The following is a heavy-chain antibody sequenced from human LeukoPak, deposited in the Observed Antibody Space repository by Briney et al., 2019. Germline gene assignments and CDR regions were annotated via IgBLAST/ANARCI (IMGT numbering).Heavy chain of an antibody. D-gene: IGHD6-19*01. CDR3: ATYSSGWFDY. J-gene: IGHJ4*02. CDR2: IIPILGIA. Sequence: GASVKVSCKASGGTFSSYTISWVRQAPGQGFEWMGRIIPILGIANYAQKFQGRVTITADKSTSTAYMELSSLRSEDTAVYYCATYSSGWFDYWGQGTLVTVSS. CDR1: GGTFSSYT. V-gene: IGHV1-69*02.